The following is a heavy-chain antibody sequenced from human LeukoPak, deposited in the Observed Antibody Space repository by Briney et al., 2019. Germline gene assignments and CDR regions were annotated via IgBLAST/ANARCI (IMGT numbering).Heavy chain of an antibody. CDR3: ASGGFWSFFDY. Sequence: GGSLRLSCAASGFTFRGYGMSWVRQAPGKGLEWVSALTGSGGTTYYADSVKGRFTISRDNSKNTLYLQMNSLRAEDTAVYYCASGGFWSFFDYWGQGTLVTVSS. J-gene: IGHJ4*02. CDR1: GFTFRGYG. D-gene: IGHD3-3*01. CDR2: LTGSGGTT. V-gene: IGHV3-23*01.